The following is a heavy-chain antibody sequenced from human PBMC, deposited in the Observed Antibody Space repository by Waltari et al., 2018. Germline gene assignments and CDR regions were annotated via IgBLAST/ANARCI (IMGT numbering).Heavy chain of an antibody. CDR2: VTYTVST. CDR3: AGLEPPAFFLSVRRRYLDY. D-gene: IGHD1-1*01. Sequence: QLQLQESGPGLVKPSETLSLTCTFSGDSISRSSYFWGWIRQQPGKGLEWIESVTYTVSTYCHPSIKSGLTTAVDTPMNLYFLRLTYVTDADAAVYYCAGLEPPAFFLSVRRRYLDYWGQGTLVTVSS. V-gene: IGHV4-39*01. J-gene: IGHJ4*02. CDR1: GDSISRSSYF.